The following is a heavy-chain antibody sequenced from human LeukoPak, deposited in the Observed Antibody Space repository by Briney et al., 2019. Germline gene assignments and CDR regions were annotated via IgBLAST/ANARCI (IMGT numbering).Heavy chain of an antibody. Sequence: SETLSLTCTVSGGSISSYYWSWIRQPPGKGLEWIGYIYYSGSTNYNPPLKSRVTISVDTSKNQFSLKLSSVTAADTAVYYCARGDGYNSLFGYWGQGTLVTVSS. CDR3: ARGDGYNSLFGY. V-gene: IGHV4-59*01. CDR2: IYYSGST. CDR1: GGSISSYY. D-gene: IGHD5-24*01. J-gene: IGHJ4*02.